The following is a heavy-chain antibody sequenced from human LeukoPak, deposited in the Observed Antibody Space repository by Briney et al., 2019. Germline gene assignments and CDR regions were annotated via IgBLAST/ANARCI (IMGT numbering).Heavy chain of an antibody. D-gene: IGHD2-15*01. J-gene: IGHJ5*02. V-gene: IGHV1-24*01. CDR1: GYTLTELS. CDR2: FDPEDGET. Sequence: ASVKVSCKVSGYTLTELSMHWVRQAPGKGLEWMGGFDPEDGETIYAQKFQGRVTTTEDTSTDTAYMELSSLRSEDTAVYYCATTAGLYCSGGSCYSGDWFDPWGQGTLVTVSS. CDR3: ATTAGLYCSGGSCYSGDWFDP.